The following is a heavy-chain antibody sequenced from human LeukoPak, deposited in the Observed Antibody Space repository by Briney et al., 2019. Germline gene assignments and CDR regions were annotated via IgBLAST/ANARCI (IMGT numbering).Heavy chain of an antibody. V-gene: IGHV3-73*01. D-gene: IGHD6-13*01. Sequence: GGSLRLSCAASGFTFSGSARHWVRQASGKGLEWVGRIRSKANSYATAYAASVKGRFTISRDDSKNTAYLQMNSLKTEDTAVYYCTSSQPGYSSSWYVGPVPYRTNDYWGRGTLVTVSS. CDR3: TSSQPGYSSSWYVGPVPYRTNDY. J-gene: IGHJ4*02. CDR1: GFTFSGSA. CDR2: IRSKANSYAT.